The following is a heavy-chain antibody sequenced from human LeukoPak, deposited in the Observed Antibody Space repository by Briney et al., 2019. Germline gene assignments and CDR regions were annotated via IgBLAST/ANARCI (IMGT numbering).Heavy chain of an antibody. V-gene: IGHV3-11*01. Sequence: GGSLRLSCAASGFTFSDYYMSWIRQAPGKGLEWVSYISSSGSTIYYADSVKGRFTISRDNAKNSLYLQMNSLRAEDTAVYYCARDGGSIQYYYYYMDVWGKGTTVTVSS. CDR3: ARDGGSIQYYYYYMDV. J-gene: IGHJ6*03. D-gene: IGHD5-18*01. CDR1: GFTFSDYY. CDR2: ISSSGSTI.